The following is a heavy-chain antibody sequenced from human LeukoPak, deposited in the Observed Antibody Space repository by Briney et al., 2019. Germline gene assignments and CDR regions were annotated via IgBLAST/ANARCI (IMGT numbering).Heavy chain of an antibody. J-gene: IGHJ4*02. Sequence: GGSLRLSCAASGFTFSSYAMSWVRQAPGKGLEWVAVISYDGSNKYYADSVKGRFTISRDNSKNTLYLQMNSLRAEDTAVYYCAKGREVYFDYWGQGTLVTVSS. CDR2: ISYDGSNK. CDR1: GFTFSSYA. CDR3: AKGREVYFDY. V-gene: IGHV3-30-3*01.